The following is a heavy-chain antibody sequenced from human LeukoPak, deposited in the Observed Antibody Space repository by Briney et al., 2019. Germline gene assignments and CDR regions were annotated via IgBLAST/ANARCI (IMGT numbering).Heavy chain of an antibody. CDR3: ARDRWYSSAGWFDP. Sequence: RPGGSLRLSCAASGFTFNDYGMSWVRQAPGKGLEWVSGINWNGGSTGYADSVKGRFTISRDNAKNSLYLQMNSLRAEDTALYYCARDRWYSSAGWFDPWGQGTLVTVSS. D-gene: IGHD6-19*01. V-gene: IGHV3-20*04. CDR1: GFTFNDYG. CDR2: INWNGGST. J-gene: IGHJ5*02.